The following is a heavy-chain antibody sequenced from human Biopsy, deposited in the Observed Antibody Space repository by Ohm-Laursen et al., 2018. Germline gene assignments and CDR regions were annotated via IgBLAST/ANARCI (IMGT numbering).Heavy chain of an antibody. CDR2: ISCTEYT. CDR1: GGSFTGHY. V-gene: IGHV4-59*11. CDR3: ARGSNDFGGLYFPR. J-gene: IGHJ4*02. D-gene: IGHD4-23*01. Sequence: SDTLSLTCTVSGGSFTGHYWSWIRQPPGKGLEWIGHISCTEYTSYNASLKSRVTISVDTSRNHFSLRLSSLTAADTAVYYCARGSNDFGGLYFPRWGQGTLLTVSS.